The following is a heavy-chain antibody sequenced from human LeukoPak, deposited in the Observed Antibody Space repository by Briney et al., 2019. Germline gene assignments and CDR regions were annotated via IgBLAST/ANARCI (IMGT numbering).Heavy chain of an antibody. V-gene: IGHV3-64*01. CDR3: AKPAGYSSGWHFDY. J-gene: IGHJ4*02. CDR2: ISSNGGST. D-gene: IGHD6-19*01. CDR1: GFTFSSYA. Sequence: GGSLRLSCAASGFTFSSYAMHWVRQAPGKGLEYVSAISSNGGSTYYANSVKGRFTISRDNSKNTLYLQMNSLRAEDTAVYYCAKPAGYSSGWHFDYWGQGTLVTVSS.